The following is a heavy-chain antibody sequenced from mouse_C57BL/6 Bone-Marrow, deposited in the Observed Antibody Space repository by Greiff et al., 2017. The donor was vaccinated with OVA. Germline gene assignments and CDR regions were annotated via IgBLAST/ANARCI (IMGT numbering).Heavy chain of an antibody. J-gene: IGHJ4*01. CDR2: IDPSDSET. CDR1: GYTFPSYW. V-gene: IGHV1-52*01. D-gene: IGHD2-3*01. CDR3: ARKGGGYSYAMDY. Sequence: QVQLQQPGAELVRPGSSVKLSCKASGYTFPSYWMHWVKQRPIQGLEWIGNIDPSDSETHYNQKFKDKATLTVDKYSSTAYMQLSSLTSEDSAVYYCARKGGGYSYAMDYWGQGTSVTVSS.